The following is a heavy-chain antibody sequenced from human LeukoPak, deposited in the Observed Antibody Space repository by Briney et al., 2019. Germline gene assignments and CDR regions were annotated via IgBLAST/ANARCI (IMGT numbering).Heavy chain of an antibody. D-gene: IGHD2-2*01. V-gene: IGHV3-15*01. CDR2: IKSETDGGTT. CDR1: GFTFSNAW. CDR3: SGCSSTSCSSLYMDV. J-gene: IGHJ6*03. Sequence: KPGGSLRLSCGASGFTFSNAWMSWVRQAPGKGLEWVGRIKSETDGGTTDYAAPVKGRFTISRDDSKSTLYLQMNGLKTEDTAVYYCSGCSSTSCSSLYMDVWGKGTTVTVSS.